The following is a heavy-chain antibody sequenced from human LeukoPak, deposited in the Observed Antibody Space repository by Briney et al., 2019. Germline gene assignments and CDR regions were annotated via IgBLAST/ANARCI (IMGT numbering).Heavy chain of an antibody. CDR2: ISYDGSNK. J-gene: IGHJ6*02. CDR3: ARARNLLRFLEWLTHYYYGMDV. Sequence: GGSLRLSCAASGFTFSSYAMHWVRQAPGKGLEWVAVISYDGSNKYYADSVKGRFTIYRDNSKNTLYLQMNSLRAEDTAVYYCARARNLLRFLEWLTHYYYGMDVWGQGTTVTVSS. V-gene: IGHV3-30-3*01. D-gene: IGHD3-3*01. CDR1: GFTFSSYA.